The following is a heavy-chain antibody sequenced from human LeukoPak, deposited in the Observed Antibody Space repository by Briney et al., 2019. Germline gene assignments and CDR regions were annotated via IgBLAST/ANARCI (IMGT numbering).Heavy chain of an antibody. V-gene: IGHV4-34*01. CDR1: GGSFSGYY. J-gene: IGHJ4*02. CDR2: INHSGST. Sequence: NSSETLSLTCAVYGGSFSGYYWTWIRQPPGKGLEWIGEINHSGSTNYNPSLKSRVTISVDTSKNQFSLKLSSVTAADTAVYYCARHGRGSYPGDYWGQGTLVTVSS. CDR3: ARHGRGSYPGDY. D-gene: IGHD1-26*01.